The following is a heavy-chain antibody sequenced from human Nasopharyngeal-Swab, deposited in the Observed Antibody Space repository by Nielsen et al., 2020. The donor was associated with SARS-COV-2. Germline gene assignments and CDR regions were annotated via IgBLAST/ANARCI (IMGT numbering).Heavy chain of an antibody. Sequence: WVRQAPGQGLEWMGGIIPIFGTANYAQKFQGRVTITADKSTSTAYMELSSLRAEDTAVYYCARTYYDILTDYCYGMDVWGQGTTVTVSS. V-gene: IGHV1-69*06. J-gene: IGHJ6*02. D-gene: IGHD3-9*01. CDR3: ARTYYDILTDYCYGMDV. CDR2: IIPIFGTA.